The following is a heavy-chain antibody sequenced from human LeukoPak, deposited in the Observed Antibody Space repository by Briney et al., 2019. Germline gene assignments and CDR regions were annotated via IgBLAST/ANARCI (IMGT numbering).Heavy chain of an antibody. J-gene: IGHJ4*02. CDR1: GFAFDDYA. D-gene: IGHD3-10*01. Sequence: GRSLRLSCAASGFAFDDYAMDWVRQVPGKGLEWVSGISWNSDTVGYADSVKGRFTISRDNAKNSLYLQMNSLRAEDTAVYYCARPLHYGSGSYPGLFDYWGQGTLVTVSS. CDR2: ISWNSDTV. V-gene: IGHV3-9*01. CDR3: ARPLHYGSGSYPGLFDY.